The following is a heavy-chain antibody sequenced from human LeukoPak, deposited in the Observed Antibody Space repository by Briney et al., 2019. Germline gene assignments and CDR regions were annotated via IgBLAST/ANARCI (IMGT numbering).Heavy chain of an antibody. CDR2: ISYDGSNK. J-gene: IGHJ6*02. CDR1: GFTFSSYG. Sequence: GGSLRLSCAASGFTFSSYGMHWVRQAPGKGLEWVAVISYDGSNKYYADSVKGRFTISRDNSKNTLYLQMNSLRAEDTAVYYCAKGVAARPPPIYYYYGMDVWGQGTTVTVSS. CDR3: AKGVAARPPPIYYYYGMDV. D-gene: IGHD6-6*01. V-gene: IGHV3-30*18.